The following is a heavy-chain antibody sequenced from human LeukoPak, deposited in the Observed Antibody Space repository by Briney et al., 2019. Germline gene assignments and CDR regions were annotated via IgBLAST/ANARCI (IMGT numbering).Heavy chain of an antibody. CDR3: AREGPSGNFDY. CDR2: VYHSGTS. Sequence: SETLSLTCIVSGDSISSGAYDWSWVRQYPGKGLEWIGYVYHSGTSFYNPSLKSRLVISVDTSKNQFSLKLSSVTAADTAVYYCAREGPSGNFDYWGQGTLVTVSS. D-gene: IGHD1-26*01. J-gene: IGHJ4*02. V-gene: IGHV4-31*03. CDR1: GDSISSGAYD.